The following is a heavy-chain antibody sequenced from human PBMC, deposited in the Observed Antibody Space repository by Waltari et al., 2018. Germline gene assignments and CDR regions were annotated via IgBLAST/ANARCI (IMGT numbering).Heavy chain of an antibody. V-gene: IGHV1-69*08. CDR3: ARDGDDYSNFMLSWFDP. D-gene: IGHD4-4*01. CDR2: IIPSFGTA. J-gene: IGHJ5*02. Sequence: QVQLVQSVAEVKKPGSSVQVSCKASGGTFSRYDISWVRQAPAQRLECMGRIIPSFGTANYAQKFQGRVTITADKSTSTAYMELSSLRSEDTAVYYCARDGDDYSNFMLSWFDPWGQGTLVTVSS. CDR1: GGTFSRYD.